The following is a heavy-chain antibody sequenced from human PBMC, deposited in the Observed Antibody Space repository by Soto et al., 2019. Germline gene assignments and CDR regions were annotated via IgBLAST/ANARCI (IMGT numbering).Heavy chain of an antibody. J-gene: IGHJ3*02. CDR3: ARELSYYHAFDI. CDR2: ISGYNGNT. Sequence: QVQLVQSGAEVKKPGASVKVSCKASGYTFISYGISWVRQAPGQGLEWMGWISGYNGNTNYAQKFQGGGRVIITTDTSTSTAYMELRSLKSDDTAVYYCARELSYYHAFDIWGQGTMVTVSS. D-gene: IGHD3-10*01. V-gene: IGHV1-18*01. CDR1: GYTFISYG.